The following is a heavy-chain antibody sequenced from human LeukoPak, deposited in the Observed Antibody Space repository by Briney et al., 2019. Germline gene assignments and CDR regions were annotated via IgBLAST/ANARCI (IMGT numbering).Heavy chain of an antibody. J-gene: IGHJ6*04. CDR2: ISYDGSNK. D-gene: IGHD3-10*02. CDR3: AELGITMIGGV. CDR1: GFTFSNAW. Sequence: GGSLRLSCVVSGFTFSNAWMSWVRQAPGKGLEWVAVISYDGSNKYYADSVKGRFTISRDNAKNSLYLQMNSLRAEDTAVYYCAELGITMIGGVWGKGTTVTISS. V-gene: IGHV3-30*18.